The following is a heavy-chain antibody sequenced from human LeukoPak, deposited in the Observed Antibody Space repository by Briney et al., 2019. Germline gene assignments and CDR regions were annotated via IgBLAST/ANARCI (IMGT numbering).Heavy chain of an antibody. D-gene: IGHD3-3*01. V-gene: IGHV4-59*08. J-gene: IGHJ5*02. CDR2: IYYSGST. CDR1: GGSISSYY. CDR3: ARHGATYYDFWSATVDWFDP. Sequence: PSETLSLPCTVSGGSISSYYWSWLRQPPGKGLEWIGYIYYSGSTNYNLSLKSRVTISVDTSKNQFSLKLSSVTAADTAVYYCARHGATYYDFWSATVDWFDPWGQGTLVTVSS.